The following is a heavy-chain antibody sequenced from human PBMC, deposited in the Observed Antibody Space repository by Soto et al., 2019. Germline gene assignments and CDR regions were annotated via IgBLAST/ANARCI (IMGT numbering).Heavy chain of an antibody. CDR3: ARVYSSGWYAATALNWFDP. V-gene: IGHV4-34*01. D-gene: IGHD6-19*01. CDR2: INHRGST. J-gene: IGHJ5*02. Sequence: SETLSLTCAVYGGSFSGYYWTWIRQPPGKGLEWIGEINHRGSTKYNPSLKSRLTISGDMSKNQFSLKLSSVTAADTAVYYCARVYSSGWYAATALNWFDPWGQGTLVTVSS. CDR1: GGSFSGYY.